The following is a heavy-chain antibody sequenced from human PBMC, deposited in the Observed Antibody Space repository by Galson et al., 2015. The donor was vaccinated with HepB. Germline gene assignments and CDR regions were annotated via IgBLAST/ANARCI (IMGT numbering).Heavy chain of an antibody. CDR3: AKTSDSSSWYEAWFDP. CDR2: ISGSGGST. CDR1: GFTFSSYA. J-gene: IGHJ5*02. V-gene: IGHV3-23*01. D-gene: IGHD6-13*01. Sequence: SLRLSCAASGFTFSSYAMSWVRQAPGKGLEWVSAISGSGGSTYYADSVKGRFTISRDNSKNTLYLQMNSLRAEDTAVYYCAKTSDSSSWYEAWFDPWGQGTLVTVSS.